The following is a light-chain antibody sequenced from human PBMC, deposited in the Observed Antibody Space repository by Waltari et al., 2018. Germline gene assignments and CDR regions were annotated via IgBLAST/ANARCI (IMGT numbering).Light chain of an antibody. CDR3: QQRNNWPPEIT. Sequence: EIVLTQSPATLSLSPGERATLSCMASQSISSSFAWYQQKPGQAPRRIIYDASNRATGIAAMLSGSGSGTDFTLTIISLEPEDFAVYYCQQRNNWPPEITFGQGTRLEIK. J-gene: IGKJ5*01. CDR1: QSISSS. CDR2: DAS. V-gene: IGKV3-11*01.